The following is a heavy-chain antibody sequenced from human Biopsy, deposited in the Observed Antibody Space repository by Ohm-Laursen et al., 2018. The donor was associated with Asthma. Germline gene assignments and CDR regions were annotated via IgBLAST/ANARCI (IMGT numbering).Heavy chain of an antibody. CDR2: IKRSDDST. J-gene: IGHJ4*02. D-gene: IGHD1-20*01. CDR3: AREYNWSPGDY. CDR1: GYSFTSYH. Sequence: ASVKVSCKASGYSFTSYHMHWVRQAPGQGLEWIGLIKRSDDSTFYAQKFQGRVTMTWDTSTSTVYMELSTLRSEDTAMYYCAREYNWSPGDYWGQGTMVTVSS. V-gene: IGHV1-46*01.